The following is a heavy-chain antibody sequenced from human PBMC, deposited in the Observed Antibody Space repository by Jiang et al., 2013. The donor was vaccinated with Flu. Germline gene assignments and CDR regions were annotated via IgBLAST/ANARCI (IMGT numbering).Heavy chain of an antibody. J-gene: IGHJ4*02. CDR2: IIPILGIA. V-gene: IGHV1-69*04. D-gene: IGHD3-16*01. CDR3: ARDPTLRLGESYYFDY. CDR1: GGTFSSYA. Sequence: SGAEVKKPGSSVKVSCKASGGTFSSYAISWVRQAPGQGLEWMGRIIPILGIANYAQKFQGRVTITADKSTSTAYMELSSLRSEDTAVYYCARDPTLRLGESYYFDYWGQGTLVTVSS.